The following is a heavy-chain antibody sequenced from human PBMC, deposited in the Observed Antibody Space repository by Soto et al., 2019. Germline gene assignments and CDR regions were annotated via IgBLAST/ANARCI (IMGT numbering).Heavy chain of an antibody. V-gene: IGHV4-59*01. CDR3: ARGKWLFDY. D-gene: IGHD3-22*01. Sequence: QVQLQESGPGLVKPSETLSLTCTVSGGSISSYYWSWIRQPPGKGLEWIGYIYYSGSTNYNPSLKRRVTISVDTSKDQFSLKLSSVTAADTAVYDCARGKWLFDYWGQGTLVTVSS. CDR1: GGSISSYY. CDR2: IYYSGST. J-gene: IGHJ4*02.